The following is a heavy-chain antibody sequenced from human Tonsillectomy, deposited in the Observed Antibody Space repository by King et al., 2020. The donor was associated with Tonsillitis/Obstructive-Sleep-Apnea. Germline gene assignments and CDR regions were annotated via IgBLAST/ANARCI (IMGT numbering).Heavy chain of an antibody. Sequence: QLVQSGAEVKKPGSSVKVSCKASGGTFSSYAISWVRQAPGQGLEWMGGIIPIFGTANYAQKFQGRVTITADESTSTAYMELSSLRSEDTAVYYCARDLPEAVTAQTNWFDTWGQGTLVTVSS. V-gene: IGHV1-69*01. CDR2: IIPIFGTA. D-gene: IGHD2-21*02. CDR3: ARDLPEAVTAQTNWFDT. J-gene: IGHJ5*02. CDR1: GGTFSSYA.